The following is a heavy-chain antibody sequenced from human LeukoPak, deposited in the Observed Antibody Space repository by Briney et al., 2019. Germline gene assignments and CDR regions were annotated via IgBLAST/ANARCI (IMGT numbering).Heavy chain of an antibody. D-gene: IGHD3-3*01. Sequence: SETLSLTCTVSGGSISSSSYYWGWIRQPPGKGLEWIGSIYYSGSTYYNPSLKSRVTISVDTSKNQFSLKLSSVTAADTAVYYCAREHAIFGVLKFRYMDVWGKGTTVTVSS. J-gene: IGHJ6*04. V-gene: IGHV4-39*07. CDR3: AREHAIFGVLKFRYMDV. CDR2: IYYSGST. CDR1: GGSISSSSYY.